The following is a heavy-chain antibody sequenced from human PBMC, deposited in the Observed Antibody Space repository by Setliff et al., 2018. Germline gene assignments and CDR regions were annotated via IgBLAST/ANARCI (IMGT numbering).Heavy chain of an antibody. V-gene: IGHV3-30*02. J-gene: IGHJ6*02. CDR3: AKEVGYCSGGSCYHYYYGMDV. CDR1: GFSFGGHD. D-gene: IGHD2-15*01. CDR2: IRYDGTTE. Sequence: PGGSLRLSCAASGFSFGGHDMHWVRQAPGKGLEWVAFIRYDGTTESYADSVRGRFTISRDNSKNTLYVQMNTLGPEDTAVYYCAKEVGYCSGGSCYHYYYGMDVWGQGTTVTVSS.